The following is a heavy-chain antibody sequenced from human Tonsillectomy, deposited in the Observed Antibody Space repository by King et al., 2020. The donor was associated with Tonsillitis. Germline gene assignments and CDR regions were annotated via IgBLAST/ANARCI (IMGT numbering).Heavy chain of an antibody. CDR1: WFALSTSGMC. CDR2: IDWDDDK. CDR3: ARIYGDYYGMDD. D-gene: IGHD4-17*01. J-gene: IGHJ6*02. Sequence: TLKESGPALVKPTQTLTLTCTFSWFALSTSGMCVSWIRQPPGKALEWLALIDWDDDKYYSTSLKTRNTISKDTSKNQVVLTMTNIDPVDTATYYCARIYGDYYGMDDWGQGTPVTVSS. V-gene: IGHV2-70*01.